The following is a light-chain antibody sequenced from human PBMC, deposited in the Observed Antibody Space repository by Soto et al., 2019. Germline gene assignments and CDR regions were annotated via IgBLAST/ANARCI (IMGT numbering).Light chain of an antibody. CDR3: QQYNNWPYT. CDR2: GAS. V-gene: IGKV3-15*01. J-gene: IGKJ2*01. Sequence: EIMMTQSPATLSVSPGERATLSCRASQSISSNLAWYQQRPGQAPRLLIFGASTGATGIPARFSGSGSGTEFTLTISSLQSEDFAVYYCQQYNNWPYTFGQGTKLEIQ. CDR1: QSISSN.